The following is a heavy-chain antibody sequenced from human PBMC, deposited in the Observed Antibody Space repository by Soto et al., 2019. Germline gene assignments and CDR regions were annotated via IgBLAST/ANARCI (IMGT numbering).Heavy chain of an antibody. Sequence: PSETLSLTCTVSGVSVSSGSYYWSWFRQPPGKGLEWIGYIYYSGSTNYNPSLKSRVTISVDTSKNQFSLKLSSVTAADTAVYYCARAGPDWKLNGPDAFDIWGQGTMVTVSS. CDR3: ARAGPDWKLNGPDAFDI. D-gene: IGHD1-1*01. V-gene: IGHV4-61*01. J-gene: IGHJ3*02. CDR1: GVSVSSGSYY. CDR2: IYYSGST.